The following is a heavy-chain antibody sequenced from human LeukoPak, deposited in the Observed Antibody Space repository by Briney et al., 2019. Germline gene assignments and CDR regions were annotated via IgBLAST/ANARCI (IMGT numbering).Heavy chain of an antibody. CDR3: ARLLAGCPGGRCRAHFDY. CDR2: IYYGGST. V-gene: IGHV4-59*01. D-gene: IGHD2-15*01. Sequence: PSETLSLTCSVSGDSINSNYWSWMRQPPGKGLEWIGYIYYGGSTNYNPSLESRVSMSVDTSKSQFSLNLSSVTAADTAVYHCARLLAGCPGGRCRAHFDYWGQGTLVTVSS. J-gene: IGHJ4*02. CDR1: GDSINSNY.